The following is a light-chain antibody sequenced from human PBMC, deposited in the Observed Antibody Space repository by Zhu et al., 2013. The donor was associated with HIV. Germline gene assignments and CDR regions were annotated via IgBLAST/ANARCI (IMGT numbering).Light chain of an antibody. Sequence: EIVLTQSPVTLSLSPGDRATLSCRASQSVSSFYFSWYQQKPGQAPRLLIYGTSFRATGIPDRFSGSGSGTDFSLTISRLEPEDFAVYYCQQRYTWPPLTFGGGTKVEI. CDR2: GTS. V-gene: IGKV3D-20*02. CDR1: QSVSSFY. J-gene: IGKJ4*01. CDR3: QQRYTWPPLT.